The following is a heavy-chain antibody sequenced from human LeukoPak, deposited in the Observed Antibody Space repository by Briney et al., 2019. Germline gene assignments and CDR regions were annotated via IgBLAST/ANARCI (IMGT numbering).Heavy chain of an antibody. D-gene: IGHD6-6*01. CDR3: AKDQRIAARGGYFDY. CDR1: GFTFSSYG. CDR2: IRYDGSNK. V-gene: IGHV3-30*02. J-gene: IGHJ4*02. Sequence: GGSLRLSCAASGFTFSSYGMHWVRQAPGKGLEWVAFIRYDGSNKYYADSVKGRFTISRDNSKNTLYLQMNSLRAEDTAVYYCAKDQRIAARGGYFDYWGQGTLVTVSS.